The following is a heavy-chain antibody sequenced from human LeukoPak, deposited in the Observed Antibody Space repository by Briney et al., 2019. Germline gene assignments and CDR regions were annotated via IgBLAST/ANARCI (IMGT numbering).Heavy chain of an antibody. J-gene: IGHJ4*02. CDR3: AREYIYDYVWGSYRLH. CDR2: IYTSGST. D-gene: IGHD3-16*02. CDR1: GGSISSGSYY. V-gene: IGHV4-61*02. Sequence: SQTLSLTCTVSGGSISSGSYYWSWIRQPAGKGLEWVGRIYTSGSTNYNPSLKSRVTISVDTSKNQFYLKLSSVTAADTAVYYCAREYIYDYVWGSYRLHWGQGTLVTVSS.